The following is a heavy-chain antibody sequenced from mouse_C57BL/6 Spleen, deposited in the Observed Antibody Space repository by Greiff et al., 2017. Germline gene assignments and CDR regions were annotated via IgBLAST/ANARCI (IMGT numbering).Heavy chain of an antibody. CDR1: GYTFTDYY. V-gene: IGHV1-26*01. CDR2: INPNNGGT. Sequence: EVQLQQSGPELVKPGASVKISCKASGYTFTDYYMNWVKQSHGKSLEWIGDINPNNGGTSYNQKFKGKATLTVDKSSGTAYMELRSLTSEDSAVYYCALYYDYDVGYFDVWGTGTTVTVSS. J-gene: IGHJ1*03. D-gene: IGHD2-4*01. CDR3: ALYYDYDVGYFDV.